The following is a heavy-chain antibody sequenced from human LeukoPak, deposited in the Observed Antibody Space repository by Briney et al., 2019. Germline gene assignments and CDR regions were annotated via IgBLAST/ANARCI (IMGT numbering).Heavy chain of an antibody. J-gene: IGHJ4*02. V-gene: IGHV3-23*01. CDR3: AKRYYYNSRGSPFDY. D-gene: IGHD3-22*01. CDR2: VRGSVGNT. CDR1: GFTFSNYA. Sequence: GASLTLSCAPSGFTFSNYAMSWVRQAPGKGLEWVSGVRGSVGNTFYADSVEGRLSLSRDTSKNTLYLQMNSLRAEDTALYYCAKRYYYNSRGSPFDYWGQGTVVTVSS.